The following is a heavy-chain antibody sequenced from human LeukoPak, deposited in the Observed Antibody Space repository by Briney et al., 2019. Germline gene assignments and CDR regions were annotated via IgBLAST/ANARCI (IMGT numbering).Heavy chain of an antibody. D-gene: IGHD2-2*01. CDR3: ARAPRGDCSSTSCPYWYFDL. CDR1: GYTFTGYY. V-gene: IGHV1-2*04. CDR2: INPNSGGT. J-gene: IGHJ2*01. Sequence: ASVKVSCKASGYTFTGYYMHWVRQAPGQGLEWMGWINPNSGGTNYAQKFQGWVTMTRDTSISTAYMELSRLRSDDTAVYYCARAPRGDCSSTSCPYWYFDLWGRGTLVTVSS.